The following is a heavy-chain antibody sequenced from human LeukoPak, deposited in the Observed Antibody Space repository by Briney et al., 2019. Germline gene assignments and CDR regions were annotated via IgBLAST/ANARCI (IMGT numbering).Heavy chain of an antibody. CDR2: IYPGDSDT. J-gene: IGHJ4*02. D-gene: IGHD5-18*01. CDR1: GYRFATYC. V-gene: IGHV5-51*01. CDR3: ARGLGYTYGFSSYYFDY. Sequence: GESLKISCEGSGYRFATYCIAWVRQKPGKSLEWLGIIYPGDSDTRYSPSFQGQVTISAGKSISTAYLQWSSLKASDTAMYYCARGLGYTYGFSSYYFDYWGQGTLVTVSS.